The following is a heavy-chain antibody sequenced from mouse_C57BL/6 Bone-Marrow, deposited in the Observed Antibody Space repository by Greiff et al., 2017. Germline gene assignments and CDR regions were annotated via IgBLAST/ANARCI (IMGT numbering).Heavy chain of an antibody. CDR2: INPNSGGT. J-gene: IGHJ1*03. V-gene: IGHV1-26*01. Sequence: EVQLQQSGPELVKPGASVKISCKASGYTFTDYYMNWVKQSPGKSLEWIGDINPNSGGTSYNQKFKGRATLTIDNSSSTAYMQLRSLTSEDSAVYNCARGSDYYGSSDWEFDVWGTGTTVTVSS. D-gene: IGHD1-1*01. CDR3: ARGSDYYGSSDWEFDV. CDR1: GYTFTDYY.